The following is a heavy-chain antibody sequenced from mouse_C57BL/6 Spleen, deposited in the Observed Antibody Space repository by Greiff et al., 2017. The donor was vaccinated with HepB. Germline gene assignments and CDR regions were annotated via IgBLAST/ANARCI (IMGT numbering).Heavy chain of an antibody. J-gene: IGHJ1*03. CDR3: ARGKNWYFDV. CDR1: GYTFTSYW. CDR2: IDPSDSYT. V-gene: IGHV1-69*01. Sequence: QVQLQQPGAELVMPGASVKLSCKASGYTFTSYWMHWVKQRPGQGLEWIGEIDPSDSYTNYNQKFKGKSTLTVDKSSSTAYMQLSSLTSEDSAVYYCARGKNWYFDVWGTGTTVTASS.